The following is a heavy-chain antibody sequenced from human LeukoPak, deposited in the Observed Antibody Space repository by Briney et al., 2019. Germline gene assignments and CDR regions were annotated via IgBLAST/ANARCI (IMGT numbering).Heavy chain of an antibody. V-gene: IGHV4-59*01. CDR2: IYYSGST. CDR1: GGSISSYY. J-gene: IGHJ4*02. Sequence: SETLSLTCTVSGGSISSYYWSWIRQPPGKGLEWIGYIYYSGSTNYNPSPKSRVTISVDTSKNQFSLKLSSVTAADTAVYYCAREGDSLFDYWGRGTLVTVSS. D-gene: IGHD1-26*01. CDR3: AREGDSLFDY.